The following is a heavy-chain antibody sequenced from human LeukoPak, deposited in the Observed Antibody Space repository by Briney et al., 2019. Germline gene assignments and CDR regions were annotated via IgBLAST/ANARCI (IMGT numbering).Heavy chain of an antibody. D-gene: IGHD3-22*01. J-gene: IGHJ4*02. Sequence: SETLSLTCTASGCSISSYYWSWIRQPPGKGLEWIGYIYYSGSTNYNPSLRSRVTISVDTSKNQFSLKLSSVTAADTAVYYCAQSSGYYFDYWGQGTLVTVSS. CDR2: IYYSGST. V-gene: IGHV4-59*01. CDR1: GCSISSYY. CDR3: AQSSGYYFDY.